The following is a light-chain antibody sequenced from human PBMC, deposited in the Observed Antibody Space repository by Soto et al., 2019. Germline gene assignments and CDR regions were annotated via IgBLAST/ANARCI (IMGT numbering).Light chain of an antibody. CDR3: QQYGSSPVT. CDR2: SAS. J-gene: IGKJ2*01. CDR1: QSLYNSY. V-gene: IGKV3-20*01. Sequence: EIVLTQSPGTLSLSPGERATLSCRASQSLYNSYLAWYQQKPGQAPRLLIYSASSRATGIPDRFSGSGSGTDFTLAISRLETGDFAVYYCQQYGSSPVTFGQGTKLEIK.